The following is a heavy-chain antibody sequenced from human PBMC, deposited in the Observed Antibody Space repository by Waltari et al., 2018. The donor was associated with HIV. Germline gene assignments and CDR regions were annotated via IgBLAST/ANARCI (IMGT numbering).Heavy chain of an antibody. V-gene: IGHV1-24*01. D-gene: IGHD2-2*01. J-gene: IGHJ4*02. CDR2: FDPEDAET. CDR3: ATAQICSTSSCYDY. Sequence: QVQLVQSGAEVKKPGASVKVSCKVSGYTLTELSMHWVRQAPGKGLEWMGVFDPEDAETISAQKFQGIVTRTEDTSTDTAYMELSSLRSEDTALYYCATAQICSTSSCYDYWGRGTLVTVSS. CDR1: GYTLTELS.